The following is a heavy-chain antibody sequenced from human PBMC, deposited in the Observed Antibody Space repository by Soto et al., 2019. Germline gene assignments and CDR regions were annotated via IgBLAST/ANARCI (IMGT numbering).Heavy chain of an antibody. CDR3: ASYSTAVAGRGNSYGLVSASYSSDS. V-gene: IGHV1-69*01. Sequence: QVQLVQSGAEVKKPGSSVKVSCKASGGTFSSYAISWVRQAPGQGLEWMGGIIPIFGTANYAQKVQGRVRSTADESLTPGYMERTRLRSEDQGVYHGASYSTAVAGRGNSYGLVSASYSSDSCGQLPLVTVSS. CDR2: IIPIFGTA. J-gene: IGHJ4*02. D-gene: IGHD5-18*01. CDR1: GGTFSSYA.